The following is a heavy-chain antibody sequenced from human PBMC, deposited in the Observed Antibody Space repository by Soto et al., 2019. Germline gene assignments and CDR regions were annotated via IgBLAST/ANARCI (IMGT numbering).Heavy chain of an antibody. D-gene: IGHD5-12*01. V-gene: IGHV4-34*01. CDR1: GGSFSGYS. CDR2: INHSGST. CDR3: ARAPQIVAMGPPFDY. J-gene: IGHJ4*02. Sequence: PSETLSLTCAVYGGSFSGYSWNWIRQPPGKGLEWIGEINHSGSTNYNPSLKGRVTISLDTSKNQFSLRLTSLTAADTAVYFCARAPQIVAMGPPFDYWGQGILVTVSS.